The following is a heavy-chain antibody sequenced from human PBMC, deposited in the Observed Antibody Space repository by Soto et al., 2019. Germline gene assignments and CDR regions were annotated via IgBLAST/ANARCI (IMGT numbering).Heavy chain of an antibody. Sequence: QVQLQQWGAGLLKPSETLSLTCAVYGGSFSGYYWSWIRQPPGKGLEWIGEINHSGSTNYNPSLKSRVTISVDTSKNQFSLKLSSVTAADTAVYYCARGPLYHYYYGMDVWGQGTTVTVSS. CDR3: ARGPLYHYYYGMDV. V-gene: IGHV4-34*01. CDR2: INHSGST. J-gene: IGHJ6*02. CDR1: GGSFSGYY.